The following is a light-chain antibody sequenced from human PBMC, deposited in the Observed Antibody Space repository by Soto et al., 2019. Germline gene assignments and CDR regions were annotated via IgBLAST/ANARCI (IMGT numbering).Light chain of an antibody. Sequence: DIQMTQSPSTLSGSVGDRVTITCRASQTISSWLAWYQQKPGKAPKLLIYAASSLQSGVPSRFSGSGSGTDFTLIISSLQPEDFATYYCQQSSTFGGGTKVDIK. J-gene: IGKJ4*01. CDR3: QQSST. V-gene: IGKV1-39*01. CDR1: QTISSW. CDR2: AAS.